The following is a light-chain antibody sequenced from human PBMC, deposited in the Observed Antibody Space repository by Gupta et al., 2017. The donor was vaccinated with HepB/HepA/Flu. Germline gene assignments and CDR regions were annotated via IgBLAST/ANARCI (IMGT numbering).Light chain of an antibody. CDR1: NIGNRA. J-gene: IGLJ3*02. CDR2: YNS. V-gene: IGLV3-21*01. CDR3: QVWDSSSNPWV. Sequence: SYMLTPPPSVSLAPGKTATITCGGDNIGNRAVHWYQQKPDQAPILIIYYNSERPSGIPDRFSGSNSGNTATLTISSVEAGDEADYYCQVWDSSSNPWVFGGGTKLTVL.